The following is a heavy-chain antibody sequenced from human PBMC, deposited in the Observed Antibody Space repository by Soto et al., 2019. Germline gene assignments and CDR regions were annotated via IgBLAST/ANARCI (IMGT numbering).Heavy chain of an antibody. CDR1: GFTFSSYG. J-gene: IGHJ6*02. D-gene: IGHD1-1*01. Sequence: QVQLVESGGGVVQPGRSLRLSCAASGFTFSSYGMHWVRQAPGKGLEWVAVISYDGSNKYYADSVKGRFTISRDNSKNTLYLQMNSLRAEDTAVYYCAKEYVRHWGMDVWGQGTTVTVSS. CDR3: AKEYVRHWGMDV. V-gene: IGHV3-30*18. CDR2: ISYDGSNK.